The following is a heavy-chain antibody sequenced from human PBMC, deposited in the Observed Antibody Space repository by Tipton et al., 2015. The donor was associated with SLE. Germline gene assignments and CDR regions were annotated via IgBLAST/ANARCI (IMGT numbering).Heavy chain of an antibody. CDR3: AREGPSWYFYSYMDV. D-gene: IGHD2-15*01. CDR2: ISFSFSGSTI. V-gene: IGHV3-11*01. Sequence: SLRLSCAASGFAFSDYYMSWIRQAPGKGLEWVSYISFSFSGSTIYYADSVKGRFTISRDNAKNSLYLQMHSLRAEDTAVYYCAREGPSWYFYSYMDVWGKGTTVTVSS. J-gene: IGHJ6*03. CDR1: GFAFSDYY.